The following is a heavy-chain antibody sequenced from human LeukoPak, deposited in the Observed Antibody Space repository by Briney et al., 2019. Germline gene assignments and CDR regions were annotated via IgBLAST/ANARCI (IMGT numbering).Heavy chain of an antibody. J-gene: IGHJ4*02. D-gene: IGHD3-22*01. CDR2: ISYVGSNK. V-gene: IGHV3-30-3*01. CDR3: ARGGYYYDSSGPLSY. CDR1: GFTFSSYA. Sequence: PGRSLRLSCAASGFTFSSYAMHWVRQAPGKGLEWVAVISYVGSNKYYADSVKGRFTISRDNSKNTLYLQMNSLRAEDTAVYYCARGGYYYDSSGPLSYWGQGTLVTVSS.